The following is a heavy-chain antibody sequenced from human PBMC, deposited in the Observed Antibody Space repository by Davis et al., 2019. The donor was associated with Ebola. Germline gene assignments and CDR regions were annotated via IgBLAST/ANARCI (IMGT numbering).Heavy chain of an antibody. D-gene: IGHD1-20*01. V-gene: IGHV1-46*01. CDR1: GYTFTSYY. CDR2: INPSGGST. J-gene: IGHJ4*02. Sequence: ASVKVSCKASGYTFTSYYMHWVRQAPGQGLEWMGIINPSGGSTSYAQKFQGRVTMTEDTSTDTAYMELSSLRSEDTAVYYCANFGITGIMGDYWGQGTLVTVSS. CDR3: ANFGITGIMGDY.